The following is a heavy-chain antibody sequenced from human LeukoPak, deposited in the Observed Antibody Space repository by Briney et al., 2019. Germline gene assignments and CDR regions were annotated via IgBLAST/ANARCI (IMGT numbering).Heavy chain of an antibody. J-gene: IGHJ4*02. CDR2: ARNRANGYTT. CDR1: GFTFSDHY. Sequence: GGSLRLSCAASGFTFSDHYIDRVRQAPGKGLEWVGRARNRANGYTTQYAASVKGRFTISRDDSENTVYLQMNSLKTEDTAAYFCARIMRVDYGTYYFDYWGQGTLVTVSS. D-gene: IGHD4/OR15-4a*01. V-gene: IGHV3-72*01. CDR3: ARIMRVDYGTYYFDY.